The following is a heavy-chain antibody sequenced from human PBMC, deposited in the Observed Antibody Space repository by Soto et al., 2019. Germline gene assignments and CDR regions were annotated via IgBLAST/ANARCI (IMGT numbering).Heavy chain of an antibody. J-gene: IGHJ3*02. V-gene: IGHV3-30*09. CDR2: ISFDGSSQ. Sequence: PGGTLRLSCEASGFIFNTYAMYWVRQTPGKGLQWLAAISFDGSSQDYADSVKGRIAISRDNSRNTLYLQMHSLRAEDTAVYYSARDGGGFGELLLHSYDAFDIWGQGTMVTVSS. CDR3: ARDGGGFGELLLHSYDAFDI. D-gene: IGHD3-10*01. CDR1: GFIFNTYA.